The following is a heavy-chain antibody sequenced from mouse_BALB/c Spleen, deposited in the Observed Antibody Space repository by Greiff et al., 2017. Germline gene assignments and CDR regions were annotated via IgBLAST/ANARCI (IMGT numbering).Heavy chain of an antibody. J-gene: IGHJ4*01. CDR1: GFTFSSYG. V-gene: IGHV5-9-4*01. CDR2: ISSGGSYT. Sequence: EVKLQESGGGLVKPGGSLKLSCAASGFTFSSYGMSWVRQSPEKRLEWVAEISSGGSYTYYPDTVTGRFTISRDNAKNTLYLEMSSLRSEDTAMYYCARETGNYAMDYWGQGTSVTVSS. CDR3: ARETGNYAMDY. D-gene: IGHD4-1*01.